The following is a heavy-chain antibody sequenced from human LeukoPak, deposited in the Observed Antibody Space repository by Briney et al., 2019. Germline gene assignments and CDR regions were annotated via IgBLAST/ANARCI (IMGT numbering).Heavy chain of an antibody. CDR1: GGSISDYY. Sequence: PSETLSLTCAVSGGSISDYYWSWIRQPAGKGLEWIGRIYSGGDINYNPSLKSRVTMSVDTSMNQFSLRLRSVTAADTAVYYCARVGHYGATLDSWGQGTLVTVSS. CDR3: ARVGHYGATLDS. D-gene: IGHD4-17*01. V-gene: IGHV4-4*07. J-gene: IGHJ4*02. CDR2: IYSGGDI.